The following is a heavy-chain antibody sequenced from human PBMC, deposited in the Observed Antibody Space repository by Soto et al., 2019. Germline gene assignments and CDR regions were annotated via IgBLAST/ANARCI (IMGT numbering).Heavy chain of an antibody. CDR2: IYWHDDK. Sequence: GATPVNPTQTLTLTCTFSGFSLSTTGVGVSWIRQPPGKALEWLALIYWHDDKRYSPSLKSRLTITKDTSKNQVVLTMTNMDPVDTATYYCAHRGGAAVGLYYFDYWGQGALVTVPS. CDR1: GFSLSTTGVG. J-gene: IGHJ4*02. D-gene: IGHD6-13*01. V-gene: IGHV2-5*01. CDR3: AHRGGAAVGLYYFDY.